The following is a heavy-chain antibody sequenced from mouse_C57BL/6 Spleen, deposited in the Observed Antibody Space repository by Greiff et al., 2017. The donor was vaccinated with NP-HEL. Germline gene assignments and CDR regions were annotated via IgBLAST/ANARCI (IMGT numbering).Heavy chain of an antibody. D-gene: IGHD2-10*02. CDR3: ARSGYGDWYFDV. CDR1: GYTFTSYW. CDR2: IHPNSGST. J-gene: IGHJ1*03. Sequence: QVQLQQPGAELVKPGASVKLSCKASGYTFTSYWMHWVKQRPGHGLEWIGMIHPNSGSTNYNEKFKSKATLTAAHSSSTASMQLSSLTSADSAVNYCARSGYGDWYFDVWGTGTTVTVSA. V-gene: IGHV1-64*01.